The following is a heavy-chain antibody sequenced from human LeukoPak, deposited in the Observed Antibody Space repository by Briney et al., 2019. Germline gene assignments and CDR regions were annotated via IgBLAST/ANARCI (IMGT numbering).Heavy chain of an antibody. D-gene: IGHD2-21*01. CDR3: ARDYSDKGSFDI. J-gene: IGHJ3*02. CDR1: GFTFSIYS. V-gene: IGHV3-21*06. Sequence: GGSLRLSCAASGFTFSIYSMNWVRQAPGKGLEWVSSISSASGYTYSADSVKGRFTISRDNAKNSLYLQLNSLRAEDTAVYYCARDYSDKGSFDIWGQGTMVTVSS. CDR2: ISSASGYT.